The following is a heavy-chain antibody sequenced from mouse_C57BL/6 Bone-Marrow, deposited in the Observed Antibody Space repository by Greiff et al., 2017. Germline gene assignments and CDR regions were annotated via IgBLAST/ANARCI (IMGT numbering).Heavy chain of an antibody. V-gene: IGHV5-12*01. CDR1: GFTFSDYY. D-gene: IGHD2-3*01. J-gene: IGHJ3*01. CDR3: ARHRDGYYRVPFAY. Sequence: EVKLMESGGGLVQPGGSLKLSCAASGFTFSDYYMYWVRQTPEKRLEWVAYISNGGGSTYYPDTVKGRFTISRDNAKNTLYLQMSRLKSEDTAMYYCARHRDGYYRVPFAYWGQGTLVTVSA. CDR2: ISNGGGST.